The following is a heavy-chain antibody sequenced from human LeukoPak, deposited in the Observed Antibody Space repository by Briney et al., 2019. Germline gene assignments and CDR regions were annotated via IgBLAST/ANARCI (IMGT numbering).Heavy chain of an antibody. V-gene: IGHV4-59*01. CDR2: IYYSGST. D-gene: IGHD6-6*01. CDR3: ARSYSSSSPYCDD. J-gene: IGHJ4*02. Sequence: PSETLSLTCNVSGGSISRYYWSWIRQPPGKGLEWIGYIYYSGSTNYNPSLKSRVTISVDTSKNQFSLKLTSVTAADTAVYYCARSYSSSSPYCDDWGQSTLVTVSS. CDR1: GGSISRYY.